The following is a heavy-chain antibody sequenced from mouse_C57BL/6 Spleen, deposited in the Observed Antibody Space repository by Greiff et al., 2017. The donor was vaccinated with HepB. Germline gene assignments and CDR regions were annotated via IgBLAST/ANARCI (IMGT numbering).Heavy chain of an antibody. Sequence: EVQLVESGGGLVQPGGSLKLSCAASGFTFSDYYMYWVRQTPEKRLEWVAYISNGGGSTYYPDTVKGRFTISRDNAKNTLYLQMSRLKSEDTAMYYCARPFYAMDYWGQRTSVTVSS. CDR3: ARPFYAMDY. CDR2: ISNGGGST. V-gene: IGHV5-12*01. J-gene: IGHJ4*01. CDR1: GFTFSDYY.